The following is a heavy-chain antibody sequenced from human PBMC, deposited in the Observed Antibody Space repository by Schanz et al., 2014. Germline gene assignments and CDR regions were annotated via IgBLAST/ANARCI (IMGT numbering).Heavy chain of an antibody. J-gene: IGHJ6*02. D-gene: IGHD4-17*01. CDR1: GYPFTSDD. Sequence: QVQVVQSGAEVKKPGASVKVSCRASGYPFTSDDITWVRQAPGQGLEWMGWMNPDSGNTGYAQKFQGRVTITADKSTTTAYMELNSLNSDDTAVYYCATLDYADSVSWGQGTTVTVS. CDR3: ATLDYADSVS. V-gene: IGHV1-8*01. CDR2: MNPDSGNT.